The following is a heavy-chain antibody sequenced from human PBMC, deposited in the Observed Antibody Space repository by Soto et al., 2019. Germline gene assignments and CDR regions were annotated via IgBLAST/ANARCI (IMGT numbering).Heavy chain of an antibody. J-gene: IGHJ4*02. Sequence: TNTVAGGSIVDFCGSCIRQPPGKGLEWIGYIYYSGSTNYNPSLKSRVTISVDTSKNQFSLKLSSVTAADTAVYYCARRYGGNFDYWGQGTLVTVSS. CDR3: ARRYGGNFDY. D-gene: IGHD1-26*01. V-gene: IGHV4-59*01. CDR2: IYYSGST. CDR1: GGSIVDFC.